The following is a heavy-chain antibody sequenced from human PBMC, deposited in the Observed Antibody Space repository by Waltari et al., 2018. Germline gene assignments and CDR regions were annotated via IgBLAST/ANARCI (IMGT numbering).Heavy chain of an antibody. CDR1: GFTVRTNF. V-gene: IGHV3-53*01. J-gene: IGHJ4*02. D-gene: IGHD6-19*01. Sequence: EVQLVESGGNLIQPGGSLRLSCAASGFTVRTNFISWVRQAPGKGLEWVSIIYSDGNTYYAGSVKGRFTISRDNYKNMVYLEMNSLRAEDTAVYYCAKQSPSYTRGWYPLESWGPGTLVTVSP. CDR2: IYSDGNT. CDR3: AKQSPSYTRGWYPLES.